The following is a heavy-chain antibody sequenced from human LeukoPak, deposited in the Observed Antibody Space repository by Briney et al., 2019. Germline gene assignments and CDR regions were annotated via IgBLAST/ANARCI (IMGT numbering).Heavy chain of an antibody. V-gene: IGHV3-21*01. CDR1: GFSFSTSS. Sequence: GGSLRLSCAASGFSFSTSSMNWVRQAPGKGLEWVSSISSSSDYIYHADSVKGRFTISRDNPKKSLYLQMNSLRAEDTAVYYCARGATTTRFGRLDPWGQGTLVIVSS. D-gene: IGHD4-17*01. CDR2: ISSSSDYI. CDR3: ARGATTTRFGRLDP. J-gene: IGHJ5*02.